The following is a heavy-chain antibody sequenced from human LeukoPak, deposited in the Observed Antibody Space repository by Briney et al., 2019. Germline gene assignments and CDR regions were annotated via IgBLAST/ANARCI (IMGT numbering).Heavy chain of an antibody. CDR3: AKVSCTGGTCSSFDY. Sequence: PGGSLRLSCAASGFTFSSYSMNWVRQAPGKGLEWVSSISGSGVYKYYTDSVKGRFTISRDNSKNTLNVQMNSLRAEDTAVYYCAKVSCTGGTCSSFDYWGQGTLATVSS. D-gene: IGHD2-8*02. V-gene: IGHV3-23*01. CDR2: ISGSGVYK. J-gene: IGHJ4*02. CDR1: GFTFSSYS.